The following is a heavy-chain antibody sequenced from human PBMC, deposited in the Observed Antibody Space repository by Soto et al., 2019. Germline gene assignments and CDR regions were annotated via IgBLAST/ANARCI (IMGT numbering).Heavy chain of an antibody. Sequence: QVQLVESGGGVVQPGRSLRLSCAPSGFSFSTYAMHWVRQAPSKGLEWVAVISYDGYNSYYADSVKGRFTISKDNSKNMLFLQMDSLRNEDTAVYFCARDGGFSYGFDYYFDFWGQGSLVTVSP. D-gene: IGHD3-16*01. CDR3: ARDGGFSYGFDYYFDF. CDR1: GFSFSTYA. CDR2: ISYDGYNS. V-gene: IGHV3-30-3*01. J-gene: IGHJ4*02.